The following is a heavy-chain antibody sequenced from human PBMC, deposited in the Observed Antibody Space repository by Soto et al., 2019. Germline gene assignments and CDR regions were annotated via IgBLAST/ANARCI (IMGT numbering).Heavy chain of an antibody. CDR1: AISFNTYG. CDR2: VTVTGGST. V-gene: IGHV3-23*01. CDR3: TRWYAAEV. J-gene: IGHJ6*02. Sequence: HPGGSLRLSCAASAISFNTYGVTWVRQAPGKGLEWVSTVTVTGGSTYYADSVKGRFTISRDRSNYTVSLLLNSLRVEDTAIYYCTRWYAAEVWGQGTTVTVS. D-gene: IGHD6-13*01.